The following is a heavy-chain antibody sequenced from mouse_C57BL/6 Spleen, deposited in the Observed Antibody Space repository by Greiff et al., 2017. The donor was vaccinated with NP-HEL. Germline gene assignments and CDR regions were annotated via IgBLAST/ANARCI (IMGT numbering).Heavy chain of an antibody. D-gene: IGHD1-1*01. CDR2: ISSGGSYT. Sequence: EVNLVESGGDLVKPGGSLKLSCAASGFTFSSYGLSWVRQTPDKRLEWVATISSGGSYTYYPDSVKGRFTISRDNAKNTLYLQMSSLKSGDTAMYYLARPPLTTVESAWFAYWGQGTLVTVSA. V-gene: IGHV5-6*02. J-gene: IGHJ3*01. CDR1: GFTFSSYG. CDR3: ARPPLTTVESAWFAY.